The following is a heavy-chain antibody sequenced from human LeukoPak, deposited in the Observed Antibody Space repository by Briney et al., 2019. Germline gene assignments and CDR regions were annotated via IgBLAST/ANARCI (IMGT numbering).Heavy chain of an antibody. CDR1: GDSVSSNSAA. Sequence: SQTLSLTCAISGDSVSSNSAAWNWIRQSPSRGLEWLGRTYYRSKWYNDYAVSVKSRITINPDTSKSQFSLQLNSVTPEDTAVYYCAREPLRFLEWLLYFDYWGQGTLVTVSS. D-gene: IGHD3-3*01. CDR3: AREPLRFLEWLLYFDY. V-gene: IGHV6-1*01. CDR2: TYYRSKWYN. J-gene: IGHJ4*02.